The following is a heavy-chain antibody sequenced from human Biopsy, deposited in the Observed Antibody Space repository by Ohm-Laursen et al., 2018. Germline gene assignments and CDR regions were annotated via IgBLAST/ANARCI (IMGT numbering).Heavy chain of an antibody. Sequence: GASLRLSCKGSGYSFTSYWIGWVRQMPGKGLEWMGIIFPGDSDTKYRPSFQGQVTVSADMSLSTAYLQWTSLKASDTALYYCARQDDSSGYYTFDYWGQGTLVTVSS. V-gene: IGHV5-51*01. D-gene: IGHD3-22*01. J-gene: IGHJ4*02. CDR1: GYSFTSYW. CDR3: ARQDDSSGYYTFDY. CDR2: IFPGDSDT.